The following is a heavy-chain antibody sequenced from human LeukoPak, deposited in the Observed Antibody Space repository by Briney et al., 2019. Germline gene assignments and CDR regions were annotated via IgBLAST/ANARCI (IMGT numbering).Heavy chain of an antibody. J-gene: IGHJ4*02. CDR1: GYTFTGYF. D-gene: IGHD2-21*02. CDR2: INPNSGGT. CDR3: AREDCGGDCYHY. V-gene: IGHV1-2*02. Sequence: ASVKVSCKASGYTFTGYFIHWARQAPGQGLEWMGWINPNSGGTNYAQKFQDRVTMTRDTSISTVYMELSRLRSDDTAVYYCAREDCGGDCYHYWGQGTLVTVSS.